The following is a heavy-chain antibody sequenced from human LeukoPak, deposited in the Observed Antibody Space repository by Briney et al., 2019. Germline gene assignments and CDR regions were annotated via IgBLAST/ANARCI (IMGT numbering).Heavy chain of an antibody. CDR1: GGSFSGYY. V-gene: IGHV4-34*01. CDR2: INHSGST. J-gene: IGHJ6*03. Sequence: SETLSLTCAVYGGSFSGYYWSWIRQPPGKGLEWIGEINHSGSTNYNPSLKSRVTISVDTSKNQFSLKLSSVTAADTAVYYCARGDFWSGNYYYYYMDVWAKGPRSPSP. D-gene: IGHD3-3*01. CDR3: ARGDFWSGNYYYYYMDV.